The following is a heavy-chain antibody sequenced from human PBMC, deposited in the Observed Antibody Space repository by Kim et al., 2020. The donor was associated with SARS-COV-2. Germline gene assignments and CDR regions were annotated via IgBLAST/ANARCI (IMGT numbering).Heavy chain of an antibody. CDR2: IYYSGST. J-gene: IGHJ3*02. CDR1: GGSISSGGYY. Sequence: SETLSLTCTVSGGSISSGGYYWSWIRQHPGKGLEWIGYIYYSGSTYYNPSLKSRVTLSVDTSNNQFSLKLSSVTAADTAVYYCASVARITIFGVVNSAFDIWGQGTMVTVSS. CDR3: ASVARITIFGVVNSAFDI. D-gene: IGHD3-3*01. V-gene: IGHV4-31*03.